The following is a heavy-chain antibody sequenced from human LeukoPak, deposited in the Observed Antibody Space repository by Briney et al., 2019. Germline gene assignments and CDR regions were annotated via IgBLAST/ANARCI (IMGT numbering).Heavy chain of an antibody. Sequence: SETLSLTCTVSGGSISSGSYYWSWIRQPPGKGPEWIGEINHSGSTNYNPSLKSRVTISVDTSKNQFSLKLSSVTAADTAVYYCARDHGDGNWFDPWGQGTLVTVSS. CDR3: ARDHGDGNWFDP. CDR2: INHSGST. D-gene: IGHD4-17*01. CDR1: GGSISSGSYY. J-gene: IGHJ5*02. V-gene: IGHV4-39*07.